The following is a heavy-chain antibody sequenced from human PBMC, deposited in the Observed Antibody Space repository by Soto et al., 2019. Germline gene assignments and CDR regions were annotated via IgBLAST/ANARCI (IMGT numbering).Heavy chain of an antibody. CDR2: IWFDGSDA. V-gene: IGHV3-33*01. Sequence: GGSLRLSCAASGFAFSGYGMHWVRQAPGKGLEWVAFIWFDGSDALYSDSVKGRFTISRDNSKNTLYLQMNSLRAEDTAVYYCASFEGYYYDSSGYYPSYYYYGMDVWGQGTTVTVSS. CDR3: ASFEGYYYDSSGYYPSYYYYGMDV. CDR1: GFAFSGYG. D-gene: IGHD3-22*01. J-gene: IGHJ6*02.